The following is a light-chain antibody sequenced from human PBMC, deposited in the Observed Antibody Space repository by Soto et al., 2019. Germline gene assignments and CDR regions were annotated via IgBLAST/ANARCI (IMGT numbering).Light chain of an antibody. V-gene: IGLV2-14*01. CDR1: SGDIGSYNR. J-gene: IGLJ1*01. Sequence: QSALTQPASVSGSPGQSITISCTGTSGDIGSYNRVSWYQQHPGKAPKLIIYEVTDRPSGVSNRFSGSKSGNTASLTISGLQAEDEAEYYCSSYTNSNTRACVFXTGTKVTVL. CDR3: SSYTNSNTRACV. CDR2: EVT.